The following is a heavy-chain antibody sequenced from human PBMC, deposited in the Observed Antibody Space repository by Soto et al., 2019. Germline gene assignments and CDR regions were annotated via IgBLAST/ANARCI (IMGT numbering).Heavy chain of an antibody. D-gene: IGHD3-10*01. CDR1: GVTFSTYT. J-gene: IGHJ5*01. V-gene: IGHV3-21*01. Sequence: GGSLRLSCAAAGVTFSTYTMNWVRRAPGKGLEWISSISSGSSYIYYAGSVKGRFTISRDNAKNSLFLQMNSLRADDTAVYYCARDILSGGAYPDSWGQGTKVTVSS. CDR3: ARDILSGGAYPDS. CDR2: ISSGSSYI.